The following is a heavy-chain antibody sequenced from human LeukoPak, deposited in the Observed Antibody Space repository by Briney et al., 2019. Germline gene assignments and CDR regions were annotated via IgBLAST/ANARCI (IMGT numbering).Heavy chain of an antibody. Sequence: GGSLRLSCAASGFTFSRNSMNWVRQAPGKGLEWVAYFSSNNNNIYYADSVKGRFTISRDNAKNSLYLQMNSLRDEDTAVYYCARDQGYYHSSGYYYYFDYWGQGTLVTVSS. V-gene: IGHV3-48*02. CDR1: GFTFSRNS. CDR2: FSSNNNNI. CDR3: ARDQGYYHSSGYYYYFDY. D-gene: IGHD3-22*01. J-gene: IGHJ4*02.